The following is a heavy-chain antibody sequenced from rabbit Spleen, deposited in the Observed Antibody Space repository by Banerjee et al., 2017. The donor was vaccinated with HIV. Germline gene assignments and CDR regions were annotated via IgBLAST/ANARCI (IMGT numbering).Heavy chain of an antibody. J-gene: IGHJ4*01. D-gene: IGHD7-1*01. CDR2: TYSGSGSSP. CDR1: GFSFSGSYY. V-gene: IGHV1S40*01. Sequence: QSLEESGGDLVKPGASLTLTCTASGFSFSGSYYMCWVRQAPGKGLEWIACTYSGSGSSPYYASWAKGRFNISKTSSTTVTLQMTSLTAADTAIYFCARGYHGYAGWGLWGPGTLVTVS. CDR3: ARGYHGYAGWGL.